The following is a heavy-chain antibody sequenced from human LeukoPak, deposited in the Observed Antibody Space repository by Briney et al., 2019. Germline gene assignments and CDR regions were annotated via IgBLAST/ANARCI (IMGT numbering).Heavy chain of an antibody. CDR1: GYTFSRYW. CDR3: AISSMIVAGWASDI. Sequence: GESLKISCKGYGYTFSRYWIAWVRQMPGKGLEWMGIIYPGDSDTRYNPSFQGQVTISADKSITTAYLQWSSLKASDTAMYYCAISSMIVAGWASDIWGQGTMVTVSS. V-gene: IGHV5-51*01. CDR2: IYPGDSDT. D-gene: IGHD3-22*01. J-gene: IGHJ3*02.